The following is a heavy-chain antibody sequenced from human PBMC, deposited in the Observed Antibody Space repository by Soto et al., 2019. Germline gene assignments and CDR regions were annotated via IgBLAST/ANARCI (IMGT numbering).Heavy chain of an antibody. D-gene: IGHD4-4*01. J-gene: IGHJ6*03. Sequence: EVQLVESGGGLVQPGGSLRLSCAASGFTVSSNYMSWVRQAPGKGLEWVSVIYSGGSTYYADSVKGRFTISRDNSKNTLYLQMNSLRAEDKAVYYCAREENYSNNSLGYYYYYYMDVWGKGTTVTVSS. V-gene: IGHV3-66*01. CDR2: IYSGGST. CDR3: AREENYSNNSLGYYYYYYMDV. CDR1: GFTVSSNY.